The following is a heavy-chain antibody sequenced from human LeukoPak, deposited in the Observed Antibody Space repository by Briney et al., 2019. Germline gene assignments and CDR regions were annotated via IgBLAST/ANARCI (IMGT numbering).Heavy chain of an antibody. J-gene: IGHJ4*02. CDR3: AKRSYLESVQLGFDC. Sequence: RSGTLSLTCAVSGGSISSSIWWSWVRQPPGTGLECIGEVHYGGTSNYNPALKSRVTISLDKSKNQFSLKLTHVTAAHTAVYYCAKRSYLESVQLGFDCWGQGILVTVSS. D-gene: IGHD3-3*01. CDR2: VHYGGTS. CDR1: GGSISSSIW. V-gene: IGHV4-4*02.